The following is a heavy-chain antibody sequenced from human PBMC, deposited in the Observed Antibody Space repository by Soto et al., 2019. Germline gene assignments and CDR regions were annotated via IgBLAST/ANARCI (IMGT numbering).Heavy chain of an antibody. Sequence: GGSLRLSCGASGFTFISDGIHWVRQAPCKGLGGVAGISYDGRYQYYADSVKGRFTISRNKSKNTLYLQMSSLRAEDTAVYYGSKLAGRNTRPCYSLDVWGQGTMVTVSS. CDR1: GFTFISDG. CDR3: SKLAGRNTRPCYSLDV. D-gene: IGHD1-1*01. CDR2: ISYDGRYQ. V-gene: IGHV3-30*18. J-gene: IGHJ3*01.